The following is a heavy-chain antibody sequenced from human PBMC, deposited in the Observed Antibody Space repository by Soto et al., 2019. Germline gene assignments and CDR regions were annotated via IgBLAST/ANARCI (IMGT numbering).Heavy chain of an antibody. CDR3: ARHEAGYYDFWSGSNNNWFDP. CDR2: IYYSGST. CDR1: GGSFSPNY. V-gene: IGHV4-59*08. J-gene: IGHJ5*02. Sequence: LPETPSLTCTVSGGSFSPNYWSWIRQPPGKGLECIGYIYYSGSTNYNPSLKSRVIISVDTSKNQFSLKLSSVTAADTAVYYCARHEAGYYDFWSGSNNNWFDPWGQGTLVTVSS. D-gene: IGHD3-3*01.